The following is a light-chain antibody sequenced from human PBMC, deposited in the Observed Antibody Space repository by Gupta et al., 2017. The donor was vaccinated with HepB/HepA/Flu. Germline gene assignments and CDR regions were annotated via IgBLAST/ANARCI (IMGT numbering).Light chain of an antibody. V-gene: IGLV3-21*04. J-gene: IGLJ2*01. CDR1: NIGRKS. Sequence: SYVLTQPPSVSVAPGKTARITCGGNNIGRKSVHWYQQKPGQAPVLVIYYDSDRHSGIPERFSGSNSGNTATLTISRVEAGDEAGYYCQVWDSSSDHLVFGGGTKLTVL. CDR3: QVWDSSSDHLV. CDR2: YDS.